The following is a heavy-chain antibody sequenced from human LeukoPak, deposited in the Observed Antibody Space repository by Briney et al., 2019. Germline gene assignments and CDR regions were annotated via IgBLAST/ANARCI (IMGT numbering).Heavy chain of an antibody. Sequence: GGSLRLSCAASGFTFSSYSMNWVRQAPGKGLEWVSYISSSSTTIYYADSAKDRFTISRDNAKNSLYLQMNSLRAEDTAVYYCARGKVVVAATLFDYWGQGTLVTVSS. J-gene: IGHJ4*02. D-gene: IGHD2-15*01. CDR1: GFTFSSYS. V-gene: IGHV3-48*01. CDR2: ISSSSTTI. CDR3: ARGKVVVAATLFDY.